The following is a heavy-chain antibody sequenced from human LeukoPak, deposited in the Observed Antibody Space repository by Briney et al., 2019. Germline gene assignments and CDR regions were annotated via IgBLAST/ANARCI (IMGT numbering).Heavy chain of an antibody. V-gene: IGHV3-23*01. CDR3: ARGYSSSWSPSYYYYYGMDV. J-gene: IGHJ6*02. D-gene: IGHD6-13*01. CDR2: ISGSGGST. CDR1: GFTFSSYA. Sequence: GGSLRLSCAASGFTFSSYAMSWVRQAPGKGLEWVSAISGSGGSTYYADSVKGRFTISRDNSKNTLYLQMNSLRAEDTAVYYCARGYSSSWSPSYYYYYGMDVWGQGTTVTVSS.